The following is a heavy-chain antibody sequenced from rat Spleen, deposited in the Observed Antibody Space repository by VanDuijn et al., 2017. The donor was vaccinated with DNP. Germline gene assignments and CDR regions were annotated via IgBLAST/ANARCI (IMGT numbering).Heavy chain of an antibody. D-gene: IGHD1-5*01. CDR2: VNTGGGIT. J-gene: IGHJ2*01. CDR1: GFTFNNYD. Sequence: EVQLVESGGGLVQPGRSLKLSCAASGFTFNNYDMAWVRQAPSKGLEWVASVNTGGGITYYRDSVKGRFIVSRDNAKDILYLQMDSLRSEDTATYYCTRIFNNFDYWGQGVMVTVSS. V-gene: IGHV5S13*01. CDR3: TRIFNNFDY.